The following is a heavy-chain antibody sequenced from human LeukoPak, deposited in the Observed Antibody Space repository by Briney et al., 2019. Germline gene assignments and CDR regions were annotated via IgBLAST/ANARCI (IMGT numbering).Heavy chain of an antibody. CDR2: IYYSGST. CDR1: GGSISSYY. D-gene: IGHD6-19*01. Sequence: SETLSLTCTVSGGSISSYYWSWIRQPPGKGLELIGFIYYSGSTSYNPSLKSRVTISVDTSKSQFPLKLSSVIAADTVVYYCARRAYSSGFDYIDYWGQGTLSPSP. J-gene: IGHJ4*02. CDR3: ARRAYSSGFDYIDY. V-gene: IGHV4-59*08.